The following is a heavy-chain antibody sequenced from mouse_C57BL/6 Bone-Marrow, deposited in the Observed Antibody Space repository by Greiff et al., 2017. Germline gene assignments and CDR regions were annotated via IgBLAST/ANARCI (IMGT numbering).Heavy chain of an antibody. Sequence: EVKLMESGGDLVKPGGSLKLSCAASGFTFSSYGMSWVRQTPDKKLEWVATISSGGSYTYYPDSVKGRFTISRDNAKNTLYLQMSSLESEDTAMYYCARDGYYEAWFAYWGQGTLVTVSA. CDR2: ISSGGSYT. J-gene: IGHJ3*01. V-gene: IGHV5-6*01. CDR1: GFTFSSYG. D-gene: IGHD2-3*01. CDR3: ARDGYYEAWFAY.